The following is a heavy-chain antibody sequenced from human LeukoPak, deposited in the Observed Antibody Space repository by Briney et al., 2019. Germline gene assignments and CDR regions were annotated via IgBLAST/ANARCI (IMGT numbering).Heavy chain of an antibody. CDR3: ARDLSTSPYYYYGMDV. J-gene: IGHJ6*02. CDR2: IYYSGST. D-gene: IGHD2-2*01. V-gene: IGHV4-31*03. CDR1: GGSISSGGYY. Sequence: PSQTLSLTCTVSGGSISSGGYYWSWIRQHPGKGLEWIGYIYYSGSTYYNPSLKSRVTISVDTSKNQFSLKLSSVTAADTAVYYCARDLSTSPYYYYGMDVWGQGATVTVSS.